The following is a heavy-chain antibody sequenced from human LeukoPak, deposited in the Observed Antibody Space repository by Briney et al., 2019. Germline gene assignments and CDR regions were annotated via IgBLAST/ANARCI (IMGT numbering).Heavy chain of an antibody. CDR3: AKGFYDSSGSPEVGVDY. Sequence: GASLRLSCAASGFTFSSYAMSWVRQAPGKGLEWVSAISGSGGSTYYADSVKGRFTISRDNSKNTLYLQMNSLRAEGTAVYYCAKGFYDSSGSPEVGVDYWGQGALVTVSS. J-gene: IGHJ4*02. V-gene: IGHV3-23*01. D-gene: IGHD3-22*01. CDR1: GFTFSSYA. CDR2: ISGSGGST.